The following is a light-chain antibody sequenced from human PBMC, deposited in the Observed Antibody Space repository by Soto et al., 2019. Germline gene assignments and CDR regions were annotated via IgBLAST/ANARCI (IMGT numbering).Light chain of an antibody. CDR1: SSDVGSHNL. CDR2: EVS. CDR3: CSYGGSRAV. Sequence: QSALTQPASVSGSXXXXXXXSCTGTSSDVGSHNLVSWYQQHPGQAPKLMIYEVSKRPLGVSTRFSASKSGNTASLTISGLQAEDEADYYCCSYGGSRAVFGGGTQLTVL. V-gene: IGLV2-23*02. J-gene: IGLJ7*01.